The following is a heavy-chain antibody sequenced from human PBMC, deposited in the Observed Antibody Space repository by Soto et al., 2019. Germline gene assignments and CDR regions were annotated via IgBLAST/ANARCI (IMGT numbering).Heavy chain of an antibody. J-gene: IGHJ4*02. CDR2: IYYSGSTYYN. CDR1: GGSISSGGYY. CDR3: ARTPLL. Sequence: QVQLQESGPGLVKPSQTLSLTCTVSGGSISSGGYYWSWIRQHPGKGLEWIGYIYYSGSTYYNYYNPSLMSRVTISVDTSKNQFSLTLSSVTAADTAVYYCARTPLLWGQGTLVTVSS. V-gene: IGHV4-31*03. D-gene: IGHD1-26*01.